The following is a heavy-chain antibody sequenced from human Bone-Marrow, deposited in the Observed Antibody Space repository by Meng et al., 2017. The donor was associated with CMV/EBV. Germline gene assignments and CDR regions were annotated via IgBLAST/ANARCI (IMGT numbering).Heavy chain of an antibody. D-gene: IGHD6-19*01. Sequence: SETLSLTCAVYGGSFSGYYWSWIRQPPGKGLEWIGEINHSGSTNYNPSLKSRVTISVDTSKNQFSLKLSSVTAADTAVYYCMTPEAVAGMRAYWGQGTLVTVSS. CDR2: INHSGST. CDR1: GGSFSGYY. J-gene: IGHJ4*02. CDR3: MTPEAVAGMRAY. V-gene: IGHV4-34*01.